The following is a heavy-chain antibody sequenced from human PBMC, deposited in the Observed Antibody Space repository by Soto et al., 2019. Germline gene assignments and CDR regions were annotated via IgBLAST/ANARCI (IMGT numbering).Heavy chain of an antibody. Sequence: ASVKVSCKASGYMFTRYVMHLVRQAPGQRLEWMGWIDAGNGNTVYLQKFQGRVTITRDTSASTAYMELSSLRSEDMAVYYCARDNSGWSDYWGQGTLVTVSS. D-gene: IGHD6-19*01. CDR2: IDAGNGNT. J-gene: IGHJ4*02. CDR1: GYMFTRYV. CDR3: ARDNSGWSDY. V-gene: IGHV1-3*01.